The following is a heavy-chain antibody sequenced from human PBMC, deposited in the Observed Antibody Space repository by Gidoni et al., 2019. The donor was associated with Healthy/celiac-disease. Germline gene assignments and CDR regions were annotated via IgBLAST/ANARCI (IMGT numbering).Heavy chain of an antibody. CDR2: IRSSGSTI. CDR3: ARDAVPTLFDY. J-gene: IGHJ4*02. Sequence: EVQLVESGGGLVQPGGSLRLSCAASGFTFSSYEMNWVRQAPGKGLEWVSYIRSSGSTIYYADAVKGRFTISRDNAKNSLYLQMNSLRAEDTAVYYCARDAVPTLFDYWGQGTLVTVSS. V-gene: IGHV3-48*03. D-gene: IGHD6-6*01. CDR1: GFTFSSYE.